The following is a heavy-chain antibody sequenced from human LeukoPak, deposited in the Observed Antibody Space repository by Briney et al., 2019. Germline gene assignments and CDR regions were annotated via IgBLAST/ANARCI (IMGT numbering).Heavy chain of an antibody. Sequence: GGSLRLSCAASGFTFSSYAMSWVRQAPGKGLEWVSAISGSGGSTYYADSVKGRFTISRDNSKNTLYLQMNSLRAEDTAAYYCAKDRDYYDSSGYYYVEYFQHWGQGTLVTVSS. CDR1: GFTFSSYA. D-gene: IGHD3-22*01. J-gene: IGHJ1*01. V-gene: IGHV3-23*01. CDR3: AKDRDYYDSSGYYYVEYFQH. CDR2: ISGSGGST.